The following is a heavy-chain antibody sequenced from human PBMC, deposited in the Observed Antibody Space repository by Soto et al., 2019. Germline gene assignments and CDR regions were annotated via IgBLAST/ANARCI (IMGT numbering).Heavy chain of an antibody. CDR2: ISAYSGNS. Sequence: QVNLVQSGPEVKKPGASVRVSCRASGYSFTDYGVSWVRQAPGQGLEWMGWISAYSGNSHYAQKFQDRVTMTTDASTTTAYMELRSLTSDDTAVYYCARAAMTFGVVTKSDFWGQGALVTVSS. D-gene: IGHD3-16*01. CDR3: ARAAMTFGVVTKSDF. CDR1: GYSFTDYG. J-gene: IGHJ4*02. V-gene: IGHV1-18*04.